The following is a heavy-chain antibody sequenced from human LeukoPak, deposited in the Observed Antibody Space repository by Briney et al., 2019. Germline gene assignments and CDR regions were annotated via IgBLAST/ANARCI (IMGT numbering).Heavy chain of an antibody. CDR2: INRSGTT. V-gene: IGHV4-34*01. CDR3: ARGGFGNPLQLQPRRPFDM. CDR1: GGIFNGYY. Sequence: SETLSLTCAVYGGIFNGYYWSWIRQPPGKGLEWIGEINRSGTTNYNPTLKSRVTISVDTSKSQVSLKLTSVTAADTAVFYCARGGFGNPLQLQPRRPFDMWGQGTVVTISS. J-gene: IGHJ3*02. D-gene: IGHD1-1*01.